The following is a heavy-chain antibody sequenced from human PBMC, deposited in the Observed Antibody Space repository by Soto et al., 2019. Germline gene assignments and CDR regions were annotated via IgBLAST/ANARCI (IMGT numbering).Heavy chain of an antibody. D-gene: IGHD3-16*01. CDR2: VFPGDSET. J-gene: IGHJ6*02. CDR3: ARHMSNFRYYYDAMDV. CDR1: GYTFTNYW. Sequence: GESLKISCQVSGYTFTNYWVAWVRQMPGKGLEWMGIVFPGDSETRYSPSFQGQVTFSADQSTSTAFLKWNSLRASDTAVYYCARHMSNFRYYYDAMDVWGRGTKVTVS. V-gene: IGHV5-51*01.